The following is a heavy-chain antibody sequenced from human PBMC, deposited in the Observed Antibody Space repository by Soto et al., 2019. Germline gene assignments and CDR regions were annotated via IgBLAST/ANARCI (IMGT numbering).Heavy chain of an antibody. CDR3: ARAGLLWFGELISDYMDV. J-gene: IGHJ6*03. D-gene: IGHD3-10*01. V-gene: IGHV1-8*01. CDR1: GYTFTSYD. CDR2: MNPNSGNT. Sequence: QVQLVQSGAEVKKPGASVKVSCKASGYTFTSYDINWVRQATGQGLEWMGWMNPNSGNTGYAQKFQGRVTMTRNTSISTAYMELSSLRSEDTAVYYCARAGLLWFGELISDYMDVWGKGTTVTVSS.